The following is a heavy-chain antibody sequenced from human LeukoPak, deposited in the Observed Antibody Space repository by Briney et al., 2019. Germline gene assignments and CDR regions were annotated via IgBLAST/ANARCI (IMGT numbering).Heavy chain of an antibody. CDR2: IYYGGGT. Sequence: SETLSLTCTVSGGSILSSSYYWGWIRQPPGKGLEWIGSIYYGGGTDYNPSLKSRVIISVDTSKNQFSLKLSSVTAADTAVYYCARRGKYSSSWYVTWGQGTLVTVSS. V-gene: IGHV4-39*07. CDR3: ARRGKYSSSWYVT. D-gene: IGHD6-13*01. J-gene: IGHJ4*02. CDR1: GGSILSSSYY.